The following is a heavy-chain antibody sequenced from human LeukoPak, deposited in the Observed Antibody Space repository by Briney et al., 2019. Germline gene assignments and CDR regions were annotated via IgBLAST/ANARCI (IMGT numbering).Heavy chain of an antibody. V-gene: IGHV4-59*01. CDR2: VYYSGST. Sequence: SETLSLTCTVSGGSISSYYWSWIRQPPGKGLEWIGYVYYSGSTNYNPSLKSRVTISVDTSKNQFSLKLSSVTAADTAVYYCARYSGSYRVNYYYYYMDVWGKGTTVTVPS. D-gene: IGHD1-26*01. CDR3: ARYSGSYRVNYYYYYMDV. J-gene: IGHJ6*03. CDR1: GGSISSYY.